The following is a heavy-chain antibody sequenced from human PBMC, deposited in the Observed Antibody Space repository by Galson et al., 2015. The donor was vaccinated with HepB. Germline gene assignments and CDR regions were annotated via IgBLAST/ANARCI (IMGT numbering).Heavy chain of an antibody. J-gene: IGHJ5*02. CDR2: INPNSGGT. Sequence: SVKVSCKASGYTFTDYNMHWVRQAPGQGLEWMGWINPNSGGTNYAQKFQGKVTMTRDTSISTAYMELSRLRSDDTAVYYCARDRSSSWHWFDPWGQGTLVTVSS. D-gene: IGHD6-13*01. V-gene: IGHV1-2*02. CDR1: GYTFTDYN. CDR3: ARDRSSSWHWFDP.